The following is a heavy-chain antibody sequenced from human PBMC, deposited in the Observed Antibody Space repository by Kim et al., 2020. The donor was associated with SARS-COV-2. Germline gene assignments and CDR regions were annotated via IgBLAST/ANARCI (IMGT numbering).Heavy chain of an antibody. D-gene: IGHD6-19*01. Sequence: ASVKVSCKASGYTFTGYYMHWVRQAPGQGLEWIGWINPNSGDRNYAQKFQGWVTMTRDTSISTDYMELSRLSSDDTAVYYCARDLVENAKFSGWYGVYYYYGMLIWGHGATVTVSS. CDR2: INPNSGDR. CDR3: ARDLVENAKFSGWYGVYYYYGMLI. V-gene: IGHV1-2*04. CDR1: GYTFTGYY. J-gene: IGHJ6*02.